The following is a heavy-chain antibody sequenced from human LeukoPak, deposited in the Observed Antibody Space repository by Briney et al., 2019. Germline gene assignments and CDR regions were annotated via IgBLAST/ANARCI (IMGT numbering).Heavy chain of an antibody. Sequence: PSETLSLTCTVSGYSISSGYYWGWIRQPPGKRLEWIGSIYHSGSTYYNPSLKSRVTISVDTSKNQFSLKLSSVTAADTAVYYCARDGVGATVWFDPWGQGTLVTVSS. J-gene: IGHJ5*02. CDR1: GYSISSGYY. V-gene: IGHV4-38-2*02. CDR2: IYHSGST. CDR3: ARDGVGATVWFDP. D-gene: IGHD1-26*01.